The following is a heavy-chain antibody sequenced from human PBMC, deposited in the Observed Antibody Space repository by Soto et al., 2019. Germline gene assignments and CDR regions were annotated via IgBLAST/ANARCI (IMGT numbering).Heavy chain of an antibody. CDR3: ARGGDSSGYRDAFDI. D-gene: IGHD3-22*01. J-gene: IGHJ3*02. CDR1: GYSFTSYW. CDR2: IDPSDSYT. V-gene: IGHV5-10-1*03. Sequence: EVQLVQSGAEVKKPGESLRISCKGSGYSFTSYWISWVRQMPGKGLEWMGRIDPSDSYTNYSPSFQGHVTISADKSISTAYLQWSSLKASDTAMYYCARGGDSSGYRDAFDIWGQGTMVTVSS.